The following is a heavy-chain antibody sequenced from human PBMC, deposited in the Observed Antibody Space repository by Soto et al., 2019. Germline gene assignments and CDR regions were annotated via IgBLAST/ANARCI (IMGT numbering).Heavy chain of an antibody. CDR1: GGSISSYY. CDR3: ARLMVVPAAMWGYYFDY. J-gene: IGHJ4*02. V-gene: IGHV4-59*08. D-gene: IGHD2-2*01. Sequence: SETLSLTCTVSGGSISSYYWSWIRQPPGKGLEWIGYIYYSGSTNYNPSLKSRVTISVDTSKNQFSLKLSSVTAADTAVYYCARLMVVPAAMWGYYFDYWGQGTLVTVSS. CDR2: IYYSGST.